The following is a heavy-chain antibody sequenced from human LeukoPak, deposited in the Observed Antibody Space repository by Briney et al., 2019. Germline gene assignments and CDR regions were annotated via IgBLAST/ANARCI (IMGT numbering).Heavy chain of an antibody. Sequence: PSETLSLTCTVSGGSISSSSYYWGWIRQPPGKGLEWIGNMYYSGSTYYNPSLKSRVTISVDTSKNQFSLKLSSVTAADTAVYYCARKYYYGSGSYYTYNWFDPWGQGTLVTVSS. CDR3: ARKYYYGSGSYYTYNWFDP. CDR1: GGSISSSSYY. CDR2: MYYSGST. V-gene: IGHV4-39*07. D-gene: IGHD3-10*01. J-gene: IGHJ5*02.